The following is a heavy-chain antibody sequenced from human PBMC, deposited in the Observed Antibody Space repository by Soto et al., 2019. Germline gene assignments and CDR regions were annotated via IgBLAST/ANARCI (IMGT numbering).Heavy chain of an antibody. CDR3: DRKEPSGYFNWFDT. CDR2: IFPSDSDT. V-gene: IGHV5-51*01. Sequence: GESLKISCRTSGYKFTSSWIAWVRQMPGKGLEWMGIIFPSDSDTRYSPSFQGQVTISADRSTSTVFLQWASLKASDTAVYFCDRKEPSGYFNWFDTWGQGTLVTVSS. CDR1: GYKFTSSW. J-gene: IGHJ5*02. D-gene: IGHD3-22*01.